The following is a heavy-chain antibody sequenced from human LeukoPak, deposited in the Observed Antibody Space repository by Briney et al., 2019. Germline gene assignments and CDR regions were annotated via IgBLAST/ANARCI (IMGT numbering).Heavy chain of an antibody. CDR1: GFTFSSYA. D-gene: IGHD2-15*01. V-gene: IGHV3-21*01. CDR2: MSSTSSYR. J-gene: IGHJ5*02. CDR3: ARDGGYCSGGSCNNWFDP. Sequence: PGGSLRLSCAASGFTFSSYAMSWVRQAPGKGLEWVSSMSSTSSYRYYEDSVKGRFTISRDNAKNSLYLEMNSLRAEDTAVYYCARDGGYCSGGSCNNWFDPWGQGTLVTVSS.